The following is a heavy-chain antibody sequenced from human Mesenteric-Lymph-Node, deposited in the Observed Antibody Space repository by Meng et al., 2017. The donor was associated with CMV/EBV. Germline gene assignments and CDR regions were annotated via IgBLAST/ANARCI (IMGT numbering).Heavy chain of an antibody. Sequence: YSFASYWIGWVRQMPGKGLEWMGIIYPGDSDTRYSPSFQGQVTISADKSISTAYLQWSSLKASDTAMYYCARIITMVRGGGPNRFDPWGQGTLVTVSS. CDR2: IYPGDSDT. CDR3: ARIITMVRGGGPNRFDP. D-gene: IGHD3-10*01. V-gene: IGHV5-51*01. CDR1: YSFASYW. J-gene: IGHJ5*02.